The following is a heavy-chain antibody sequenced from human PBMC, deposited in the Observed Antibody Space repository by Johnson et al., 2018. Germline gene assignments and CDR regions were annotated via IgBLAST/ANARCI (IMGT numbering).Heavy chain of an antibody. CDR1: GFTFDDYA. J-gene: IGHJ3*02. D-gene: IGHD1-26*01. CDR3: AKDILYSGSYWGSFDI. V-gene: IGHV3-9*01. CDR2: ISWNSGSI. Sequence: VQLVESGGGLVQPGRSLRLSCAASGFTFDDYAMHWVRQAPGKGLEWVSGISWNSGSIGYEDSVKGRFTISRDNAKNSLSLQMNSLRAEDTALYYCAKDILYSGSYWGSFDIWGQGTMVTVSS.